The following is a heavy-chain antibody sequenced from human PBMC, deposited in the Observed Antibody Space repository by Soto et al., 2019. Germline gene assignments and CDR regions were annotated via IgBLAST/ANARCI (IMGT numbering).Heavy chain of an antibody. CDR1: GFIFSGYG. D-gene: IGHD2-15*01. CDR2: ISHDGSSK. Sequence: QVPLVESGGGVVQPGRSLRLACAASGFIFSGYGMHWVRQAPGKGLEWVAVISHDGSSKYYADSVKGRFTISRDNSKNTLSLQMTSLRDEDTAVYYCAKDNTHCSGGSCYGCDYWGQGTLVSVSS. V-gene: IGHV3-30*18. CDR3: AKDNTHCSGGSCYGCDY. J-gene: IGHJ4*02.